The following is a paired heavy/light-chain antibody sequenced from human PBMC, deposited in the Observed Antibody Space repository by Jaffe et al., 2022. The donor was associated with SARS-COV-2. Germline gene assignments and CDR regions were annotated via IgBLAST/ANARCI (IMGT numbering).Light chain of an antibody. J-gene: IGKJ4*01. V-gene: IGKV4-1*01. CDR3: HQYYHSTGT. CDR1: QSVLYSSDNKNY. CDR2: WAS. Sequence: DIVMTQSPDSLAVSLGERATINCKSSQSVLYSSDNKNYLAWYQQKSGQPPKLLIYWASTRESGVPDRFSGSGSGTDFTLTISNLQAEDVAVYYCHQYYHSTGTFGGGTKVEIK.
Heavy chain of an antibody. CDR1: GGTFLTYT. V-gene: IGHV1-69*08. CDR2: IIPILGIA. CDR3: ARENRWELRSPTAFDI. J-gene: IGHJ3*02. Sequence: QVQLVQSGAEVKKPGSSVKVSCKASGGTFLTYTISWVRQAPGQGLEWVGRIIPILGIANYAQKFQGRVTITADKSTSTAYMELSSLRSEDTAVYYCARENRWELRSPTAFDIWGQGSMVTVSS. D-gene: IGHD1-26*01.